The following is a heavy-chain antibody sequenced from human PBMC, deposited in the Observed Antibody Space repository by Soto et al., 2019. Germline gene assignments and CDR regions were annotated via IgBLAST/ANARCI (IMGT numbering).Heavy chain of an antibody. Sequence: QVQLQASGPGLVKPSQTLSLTCTVSGGSISSGTSYLSWIRQRPGKVLEWIGYIFYSGSFYSTPSLRGRVRILADRSKSQFTRSLSAVTAAGPAVYYCARAPEPRPILGVALPYFFIYWGQRALVTVSS. J-gene: IGHJ4*02. CDR1: GGSISSGTSY. D-gene: IGHD3-3*01. CDR2: IFYSGSF. CDR3: ARAPEPRPILGVALPYFFIY. V-gene: IGHV4-31*03.